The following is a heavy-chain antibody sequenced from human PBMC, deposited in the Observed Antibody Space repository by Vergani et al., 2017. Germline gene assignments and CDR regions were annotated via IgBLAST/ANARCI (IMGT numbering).Heavy chain of an antibody. J-gene: IGHJ4*02. CDR3: ASIARAPTRRNPPPDY. CDR1: GGSFSDYY. V-gene: IGHV4-34*01. D-gene: IGHD3-16*02. CDR2: VNHGGST. Sequence: QVQLQEWGAGLLKTSETLSLTCGVSGGSFSDYYWSWIRQAPGMGLEWIGEVNHGGSTSYNPSLKSRVSISVDTSKNQFSLQLTSVTAADSALYFCASIARAPTRRNPPPDYWGQGILVTVSS.